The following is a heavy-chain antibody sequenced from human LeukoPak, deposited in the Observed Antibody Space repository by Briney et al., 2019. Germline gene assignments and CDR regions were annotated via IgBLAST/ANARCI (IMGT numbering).Heavy chain of an antibody. CDR3: ARRGSRWTQYYFDY. Sequence: ASVKVSCKASGYTFTSFGISWVRQAPGQGLEWMGWASAYNGNTNYAQKLQGRVTMTTDTSTSTAYMELRSLRSDDTAVYYCARRGSRWTQYYFDYWGQGTLVTVSS. D-gene: IGHD2-15*01. CDR1: GYTFTSFG. V-gene: IGHV1-18*01. CDR2: ASAYNGNT. J-gene: IGHJ4*02.